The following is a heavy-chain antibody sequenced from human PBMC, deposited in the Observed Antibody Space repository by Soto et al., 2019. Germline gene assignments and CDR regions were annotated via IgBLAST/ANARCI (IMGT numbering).Heavy chain of an antibody. V-gene: IGHV3-21*01. CDR2: SSSSSRYI. CDR3: ARDTGALTYYYESRGGYYGMDV. CDR1: GFTLSSYS. J-gene: IGHJ6*02. D-gene: IGHD3-22*01. Sequence: EVQLVESGGGLVKPGGSLKLSCAASGFTLSSYSMNWVRQAPGKGLEWVSSSSSSSRYIYYADSVKGRFTISRDNAKISLYVQKNSLRAEDTAVYYCARDTGALTYYYESRGGYYGMDVWGQGTTVTVSS.